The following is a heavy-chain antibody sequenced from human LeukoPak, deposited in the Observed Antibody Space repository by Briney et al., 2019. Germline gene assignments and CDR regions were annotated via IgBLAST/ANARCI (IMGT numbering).Heavy chain of an antibody. CDR3: ARSSMFRGVTVDY. J-gene: IGHJ4*02. CDR1: GGSINSSSYY. D-gene: IGHD3-10*01. CDR2: IYHSGYT. Sequence: SETLSLTCTVSGGSINSSSYYWGWIRQPPGEALEWIGSIYHSGYTYYNPSLKSRVTISVDTSKSQFSLKLSSVTAADTAVYYCARSSMFRGVTVDYWGQGALVTVSS. V-gene: IGHV4-39*01.